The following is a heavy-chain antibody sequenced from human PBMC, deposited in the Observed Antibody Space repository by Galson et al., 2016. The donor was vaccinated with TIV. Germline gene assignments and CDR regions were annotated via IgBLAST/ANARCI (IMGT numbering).Heavy chain of an antibody. D-gene: IGHD3-16*01. Sequence: SVKVSCKASGYTITSYAMHWVRQAPRQRFEWMGWINAATGDTKFSQKFQGRVTLTRDTSASTVYMGLSSLTSEDTAVYYCARDFGGSFSPFYGMDVWGQGTTVTVSS. J-gene: IGHJ6*02. CDR2: INAATGDT. CDR3: ARDFGGSFSPFYGMDV. CDR1: GYTITSYA. V-gene: IGHV1-3*01.